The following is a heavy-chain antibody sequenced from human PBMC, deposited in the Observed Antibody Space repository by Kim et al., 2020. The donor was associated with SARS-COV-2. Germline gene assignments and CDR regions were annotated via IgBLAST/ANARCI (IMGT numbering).Heavy chain of an antibody. CDR2: ISSSGSTI. V-gene: IGHV3-11*01. CDR1: GFTFSDYY. D-gene: IGHD3-9*01. CDR3: PRPLFIAYYDNLTGHDAFVI. Sequence: GGSLRLSCAASGFTFSDYYMSWIRQAPGKGLEWVSYISSSGSTIYYADSVKGRFTISRDNAKSSLYLQMNSLRAEDTAVYYCPRPLFIAYYDNLTGHDAFVIWRQGTMVIVFS. J-gene: IGHJ3*02.